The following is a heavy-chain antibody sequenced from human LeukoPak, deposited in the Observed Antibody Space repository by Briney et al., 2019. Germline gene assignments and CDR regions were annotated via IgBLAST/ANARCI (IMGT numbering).Heavy chain of an antibody. D-gene: IGHD6-13*01. CDR3: AKDFGPYSSSWYPVDY. CDR2: ISYDGSNK. J-gene: IGHJ4*02. Sequence: GGSLRLSCAASGFTFSSYGMHWVRQAPGKGLEWVAVISYDGSNKYYADSVKGRFTISRDNSKNTLYLQMNSLRAEDTAVYYCAKDFGPYSSSWYPVDYWGQGTLVTVPS. V-gene: IGHV3-30*18. CDR1: GFTFSSYG.